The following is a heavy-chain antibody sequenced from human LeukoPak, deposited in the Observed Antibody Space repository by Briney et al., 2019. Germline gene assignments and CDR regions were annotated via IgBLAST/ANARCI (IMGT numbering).Heavy chain of an antibody. CDR3: ARKFRGYSYGYLYYFDY. V-gene: IGHV4-34*01. J-gene: IGHJ4*02. Sequence: SETLSLTCAVYGGSFSGYYWSWIRQPPGKGLEWIGEINHSGSTNYNPSLKSRVTISVDTSKNQFSLKLSSVTAADTAVYYCARKFRGYSYGYLYYFDYWGQGTLVTVSS. CDR1: GGSFSGYY. CDR2: INHSGST. D-gene: IGHD5-18*01.